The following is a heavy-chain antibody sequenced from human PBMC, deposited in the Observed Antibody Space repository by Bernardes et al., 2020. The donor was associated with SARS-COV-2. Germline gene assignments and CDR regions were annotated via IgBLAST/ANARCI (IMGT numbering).Heavy chain of an antibody. Sequence: GGSLRLSCEASGFTFRNYAMAWVRQALGKGLEWVSGISGSGGTTYYADSVRGRFTISRDNSNNTLYLLMNSLRAEDTALYYCATDDDCYTGECAFDYWGQGTLVTVSS. V-gene: IGHV3-23*01. CDR3: ATDDDCYTGECAFDY. J-gene: IGHJ4*02. D-gene: IGHD2-21*02. CDR1: GFTFRNYA. CDR2: ISGSGGTT.